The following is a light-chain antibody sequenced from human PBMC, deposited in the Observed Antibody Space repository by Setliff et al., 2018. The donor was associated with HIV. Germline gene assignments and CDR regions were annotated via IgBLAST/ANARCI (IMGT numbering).Light chain of an antibody. V-gene: IGLV1-44*01. Sequence: QSVLTQPPSVSGTPGQRVTISCSGSTSNIGRNAVYWYQQIPGTAPKLLMSRNNQRPSGVPDRFSSSKSGTSASLAISGLQSEDEVDYYCATWDDNLSGLVFGGGTKVTVL. CDR2: RNN. J-gene: IGLJ3*02. CDR1: TSNIGRNA. CDR3: ATWDDNLSGLV.